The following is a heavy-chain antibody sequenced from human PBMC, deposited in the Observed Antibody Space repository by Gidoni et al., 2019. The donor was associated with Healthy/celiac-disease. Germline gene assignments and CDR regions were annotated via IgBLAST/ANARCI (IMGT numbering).Heavy chain of an antibody. V-gene: IGHV5-10-1*01. Sequence: EVQLVKSGAEVKKHGASLRISCKGSGYSFTSYWLSWVRQMPGKGLEWMGWIDPRDSYTNYRPYFQGHVTISAYKSISTAYLQWSSLKASDTAMYYCARLDYGSGRPYYYYYMDVWGKGTTFTVSS. CDR3: ARLDYGSGRPYYYYYMDV. CDR2: IDPRDSYT. CDR1: GYSFTSYW. J-gene: IGHJ6*03. D-gene: IGHD3-10*01.